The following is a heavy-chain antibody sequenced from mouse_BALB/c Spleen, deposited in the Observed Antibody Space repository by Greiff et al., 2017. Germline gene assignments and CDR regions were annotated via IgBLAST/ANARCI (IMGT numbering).Heavy chain of an antibody. Sequence: VTLKESGPGILQPSQTLSLTCSFSGFSLSTSGMGVSWIRQPSGKGLEWLAHIYWDDDKRYNPSLKSRLTISKDTSRNQVFLKITSVDTADTATYYCARRGRDYGYSHWYFDVWGAGTTVTVSS. J-gene: IGHJ1*01. CDR2: IYWDDDK. D-gene: IGHD2-2*01. V-gene: IGHV8-12*01. CDR3: ARRGRDYGYSHWYFDV. CDR1: GFSLSTSGMG.